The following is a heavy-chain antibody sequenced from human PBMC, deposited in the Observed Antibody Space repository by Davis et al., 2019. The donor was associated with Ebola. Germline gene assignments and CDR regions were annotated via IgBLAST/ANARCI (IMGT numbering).Heavy chain of an antibody. CDR1: GFTSTNNW. D-gene: IGHD2/OR15-2a*01. CDR3: ARGIFGGLYAN. CDR2: INSDGSST. Sequence: HTGGSLRLSCAASGFTSTNNWIHWVRQAPGKGLVWVSRINSDGSSTSYADSVKGRFTISRDNAKNTLYLQMNSLRAEDTAVYYCARGIFGGLYANWGQGTLVTVSS. J-gene: IGHJ4*02. V-gene: IGHV3-74*01.